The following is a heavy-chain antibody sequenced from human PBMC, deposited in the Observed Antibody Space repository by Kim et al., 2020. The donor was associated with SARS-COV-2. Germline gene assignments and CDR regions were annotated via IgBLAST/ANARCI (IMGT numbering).Heavy chain of an antibody. CDR2: T. D-gene: IGHD3-16*01. Sequence: TYYADSVKGRFTISRDNRKNSLYLQMSSLRTEDTALYYCAKDKSGGHFDYWGQGTLVTVSS. V-gene: IGHV3-43D*03. CDR3: AKDKSGGHFDY. J-gene: IGHJ4*02.